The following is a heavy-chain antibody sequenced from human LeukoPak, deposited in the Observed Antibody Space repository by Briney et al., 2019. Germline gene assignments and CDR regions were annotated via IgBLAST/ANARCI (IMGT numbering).Heavy chain of an antibody. CDR1: GGSISSGDYY. J-gene: IGHJ3*02. CDR2: IYYSGST. CDR3: ARDGSVIGYWAFDI. V-gene: IGHV4-30-4*01. Sequence: SQTLSLTCTVSGGSISSGDYYWSWIRQPPGKGLEWIGYIYYSGSTYYNPSLKSRVTISVDTSKNQFSLKLSSVTAADTAVYYCARDGSVIGYWAFDIWGQGTMVTVSS. D-gene: IGHD2-8*02.